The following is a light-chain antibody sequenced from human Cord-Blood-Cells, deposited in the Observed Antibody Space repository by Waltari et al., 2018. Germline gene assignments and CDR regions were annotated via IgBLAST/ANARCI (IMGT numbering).Light chain of an antibody. J-gene: IGLJ1*01. V-gene: IGLV2-14*04. Sequence: SPGQSITISCTGTSSDVGGYNYVSWYQQHPGKAPKLMIYDVSNRPSGVSNRFSGSKSGNTASLTISGLQAEDEADYYCSSYTSSSTRKVFGTGTKVTVL. CDR3: SSYTSSSTRKV. CDR1: SSDVGGYNY. CDR2: DVS.